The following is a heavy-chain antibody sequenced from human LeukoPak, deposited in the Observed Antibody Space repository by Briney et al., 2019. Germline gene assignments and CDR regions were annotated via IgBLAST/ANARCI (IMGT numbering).Heavy chain of an antibody. CDR2: ISAYNGNT. CDR3: ARDLQWLVSTWFDY. Sequence: AASVKVSCKASGGTFSSYAISWVRQAPGQGLEWMGWISAYNGNTNYAQKLQGRVTMTTDTSTSTAYMELRSLRSDDTAVYYCARDLQWLVSTWFDYWGQGTLVTVSS. V-gene: IGHV1-18*01. CDR1: GGTFSSYA. J-gene: IGHJ4*02. D-gene: IGHD6-19*01.